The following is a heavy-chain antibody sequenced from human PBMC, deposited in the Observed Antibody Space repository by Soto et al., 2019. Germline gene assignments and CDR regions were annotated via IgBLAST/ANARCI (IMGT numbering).Heavy chain of an antibody. V-gene: IGHV1-69*13. CDR1: GGTFSSYA. D-gene: IGHD5-18*01. CDR3: ARDEGYSYGRTSYYYYGMDV. J-gene: IGHJ6*02. Sequence: SVKVSCKASGGTFSSYAISWVRQAPGQGLEWMGGIIPIFGTANYAQKFQGRVTITADESTSTAYMELSSLRSEDTAVYYCARDEGYSYGRTSYYYYGMDVWGQGXTVTVSS. CDR2: IIPIFGTA.